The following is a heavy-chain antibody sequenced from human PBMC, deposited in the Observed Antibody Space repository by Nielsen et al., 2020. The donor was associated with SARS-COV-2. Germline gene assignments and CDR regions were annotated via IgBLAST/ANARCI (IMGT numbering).Heavy chain of an antibody. D-gene: IGHD2-2*02. V-gene: IGHV1-46*01. CDR1: EYTFTKYF. CDR3: ARAYCSSTTCYRHAFDI. CDR2: INPSGNNT. J-gene: IGHJ3*02. Sequence: ASVKVSCKASEYTFTKYFINWVRQAHGQGLEWMGIINPSGNNTNYAQKFQGRVTMTRDTSTSTVYMELSSLRSEDSAVYFCARAYCSSTTCYRHAFDIWGQGTLVTVSS.